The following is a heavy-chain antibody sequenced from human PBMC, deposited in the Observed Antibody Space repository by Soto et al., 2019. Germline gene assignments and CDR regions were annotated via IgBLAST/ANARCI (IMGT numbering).Heavy chain of an antibody. CDR2: IYYSGST. Sequence: QVQLQESGPGLVKPSQTLSLTCTVSGGSISSGGYYWSWIRQHPGKGLEWIGYIYYSGSTYSNPPLKSRVTIAVNTPXNQCSLKLSSVTAADTAVYYCARSGYSYGPNPLLYWGQGTLVTVSS. D-gene: IGHD5-18*01. CDR1: GGSISSGGYY. CDR3: ARSGYSYGPNPLLY. J-gene: IGHJ4*02. V-gene: IGHV4-31*03.